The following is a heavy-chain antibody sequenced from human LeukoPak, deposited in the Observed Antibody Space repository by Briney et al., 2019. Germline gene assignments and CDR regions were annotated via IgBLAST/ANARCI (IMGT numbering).Heavy chain of an antibody. CDR1: GGSISSSSYY. CDR3: ARHNFGRGFDY. CDR2: TYYSGST. Sequence: SETLSLTCTVSGGSISSSSYYWTWIRQPPGKGLEWIGSTYYSGSTYYNPSLKSRVTISADTSKNQFSLNLSSVTAADTAVYYCARHNFGRGFDYWGQGTLVTVSS. V-gene: IGHV4-39*01. J-gene: IGHJ4*02. D-gene: IGHD3-10*01.